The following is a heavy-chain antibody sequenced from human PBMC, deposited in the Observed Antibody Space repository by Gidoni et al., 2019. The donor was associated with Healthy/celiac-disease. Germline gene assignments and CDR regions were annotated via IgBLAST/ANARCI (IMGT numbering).Heavy chain of an antibody. J-gene: IGHJ3*02. CDR3: ARDRMTSFVAFDI. CDR2: ISSSSSTI. D-gene: IGHD2-8*01. CDR1: GFTFSSYS. V-gene: IGHV3-48*01. Sequence: EVQLVESGGGLVQPGGSLRLSCAASGFTFSSYSMNWVRQAPGKGLEWVSYISSSSSTIYYADSVKGRFTISRDNAKNSLYLQMNSLRAEDTAVYYCARDRMTSFVAFDIWGQGTMVTVSS.